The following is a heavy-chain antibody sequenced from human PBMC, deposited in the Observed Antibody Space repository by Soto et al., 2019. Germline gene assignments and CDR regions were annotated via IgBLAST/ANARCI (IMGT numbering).Heavy chain of an antibody. CDR1: GGSISSGDYY. CDR3: ARLAYCGGDCFTRFDP. J-gene: IGHJ5*02. Sequence: SETLSLTCTVSGGSISSGDYYWSWIRQPPGRGLEWIGYIYYSGSTYYNPSLKSRVTISVDTSKNQFSLKLSSVTAADTAVYYCARLAYCGGDCFTRFDPWGQGTLVTVSS. V-gene: IGHV4-30-4*01. D-gene: IGHD2-21*02. CDR2: IYYSGST.